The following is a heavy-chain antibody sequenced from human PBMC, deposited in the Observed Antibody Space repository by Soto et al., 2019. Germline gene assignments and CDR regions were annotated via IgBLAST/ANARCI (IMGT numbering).Heavy chain of an antibody. CDR3: ARSYYVWGSYRPFDY. D-gene: IGHD3-16*02. V-gene: IGHV1-2*04. J-gene: IGHJ4*02. CDR2: INPNSGGT. CDR1: GYTFTGYY. Sequence: ASVKVSCKASGYTFTGYYMHWVRQAPGQGLEWMGWINPNSGGTNYAQKFQGWVTMTRDTSISTAYMELSRLRSDDTAVYYCARSYYVWGSYRPFDYWGQGTLVTVSS.